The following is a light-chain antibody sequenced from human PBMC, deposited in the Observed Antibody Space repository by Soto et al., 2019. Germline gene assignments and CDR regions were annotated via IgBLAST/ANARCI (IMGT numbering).Light chain of an antibody. J-gene: IGKJ5*01. V-gene: IGKV1-13*02. CDR3: QQFNTYPIT. CDR2: DVS. CDR1: QDIRGA. Sequence: QLTQSPSSLSATVGDRVTITCRASQDIRGALAWYQQKPGKPPKLLILDVSSLQSGVPSRFSGSGSGTDFTLTISSLQPEDFATYYCQQFNTYPITFGQGTRLEIK.